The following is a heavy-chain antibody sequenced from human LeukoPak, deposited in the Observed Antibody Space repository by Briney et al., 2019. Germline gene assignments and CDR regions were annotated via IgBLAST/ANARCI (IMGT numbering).Heavy chain of an antibody. CDR2: IYDSGST. D-gene: IGHD5-24*01. CDR1: GGSISSYY. CDR3: ARNVDGYNPEAFDI. J-gene: IGHJ3*02. V-gene: IGHV4-59*01. Sequence: SETQSLTCTVSGGSISSYYWSWIRQPPGKGLEWVGYIYDSGSTNYNPSLKSRVTISVDTSKNQFSLKQSSVTSADTAVYYCARNVDGYNPEAFDIWGQGTMVTVSS.